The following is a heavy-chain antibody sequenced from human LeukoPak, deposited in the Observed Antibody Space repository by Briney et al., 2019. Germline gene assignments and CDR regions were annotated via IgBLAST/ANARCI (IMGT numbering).Heavy chain of an antibody. J-gene: IGHJ4*02. CDR2: IRYDGSNK. D-gene: IGHD6-13*01. V-gene: IGHV3-30*02. CDR1: GFTFSSYG. CDR3: AKDWDSSTGKEIH. Sequence: PGGSLRLSCAASGFTFSSYGMHWVRQAPGKGLEWVAFIRYDGSNKYYADSVKGRFTISRDNSKNTLYLQMNSLRAEDTAVYYCAKDWDSSTGKEIHWGQGTLVTVSS.